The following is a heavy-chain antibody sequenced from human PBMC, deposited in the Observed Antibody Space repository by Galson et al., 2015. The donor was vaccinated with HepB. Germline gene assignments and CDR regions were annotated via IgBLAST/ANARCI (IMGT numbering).Heavy chain of an antibody. D-gene: IGHD6-13*01. J-gene: IGHJ4*02. Sequence: SLRLSCAASGFTFDDYAMHWVRQAPGKGLEWVSGISWNSGSIGYADSVKGRFTISRDNAKNSLYLQMNSLRAEDTALYYCAKDSAATADLFDYWGQGTLVTVSS. CDR2: ISWNSGSI. CDR3: AKDSAATADLFDY. V-gene: IGHV3-9*01. CDR1: GFTFDDYA.